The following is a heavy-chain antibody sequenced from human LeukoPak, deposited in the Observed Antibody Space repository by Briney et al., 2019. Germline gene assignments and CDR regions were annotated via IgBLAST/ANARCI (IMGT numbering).Heavy chain of an antibody. J-gene: IGHJ6*02. CDR3: ARGAAAGQYYYYGMDV. V-gene: IGHV3-53*01. Sequence: GGSLRLSCAASGFTVSSNYMSWVRQAPGKGLEWVSVIYSGGSTYYADSVKGRFTISRDNSKNTLYLQMNSLRAEDTAVYYCARGAAAGQYYYYGMDVWGQGTTVTVSS. CDR2: IYSGGST. CDR1: GFTVSSNY. D-gene: IGHD6-13*01.